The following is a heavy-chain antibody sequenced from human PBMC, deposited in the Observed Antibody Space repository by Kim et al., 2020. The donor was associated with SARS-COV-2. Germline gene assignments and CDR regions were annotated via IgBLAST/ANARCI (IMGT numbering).Heavy chain of an antibody. CDR3: ARDRRVPDY. V-gene: IGHV4-39*07. CDR2: GSA. J-gene: IGHJ4*02. Sequence: GSAYYNPSLKSRVTRSVYTSKNQYSLKRSSVTAADTAVYYCARDRRVPDYWGQGTLVTVSS.